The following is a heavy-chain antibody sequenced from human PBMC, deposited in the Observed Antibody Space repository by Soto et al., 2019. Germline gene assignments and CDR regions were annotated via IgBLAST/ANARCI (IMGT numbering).Heavy chain of an antibody. D-gene: IGHD2-2*01. Sequence: SETLSLTCAVYGGSFSGYYWSWIRQPPGKGLEWIGEINHSGSTSCNPSLKSRVTMSVDTSKNQLSLKLSSVTAADTAVYYCARVEIVVLPTASQFFDPWGQGTLVTVSS. CDR2: INHSGST. J-gene: IGHJ5*02. CDR3: ARVEIVVLPTASQFFDP. CDR1: GGSFSGYY. V-gene: IGHV4-34*01.